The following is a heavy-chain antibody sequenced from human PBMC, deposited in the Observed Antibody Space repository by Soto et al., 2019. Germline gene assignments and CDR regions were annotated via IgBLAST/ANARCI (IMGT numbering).Heavy chain of an antibody. CDR3: AGCSLPWRFDY. D-gene: IGHD2-15*01. CDR2: IYYSGSA. J-gene: IGHJ4*02. CDR1: GGSISSSSYY. V-gene: IGHV4-39*01. Sequence: SETLSLTCTVSGGSISSSSYYWGWIRQPPGKGLEWIGSIYYSGSAYYNPSLKSRVTISVDTSKNQFSLKLSSVTAADTAVYYCAGCSLPWRFDYWAPGTLVTVAS.